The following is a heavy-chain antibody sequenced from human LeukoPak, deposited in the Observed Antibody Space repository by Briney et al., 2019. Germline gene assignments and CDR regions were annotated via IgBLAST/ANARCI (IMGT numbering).Heavy chain of an antibody. D-gene: IGHD2-15*01. Sequence: GASVKVSCKASGGTFSIYAISWVRQAPGQGLEWMGGIIPIFGTANYAQKFQGRVTITADESTSTAYMELSSLRSEDTAVYYCARECCSGGSCYSGGYWGQGTLVTVSS. V-gene: IGHV1-69*13. J-gene: IGHJ4*02. CDR2: IIPIFGTA. CDR1: GGTFSIYA. CDR3: ARECCSGGSCYSGGY.